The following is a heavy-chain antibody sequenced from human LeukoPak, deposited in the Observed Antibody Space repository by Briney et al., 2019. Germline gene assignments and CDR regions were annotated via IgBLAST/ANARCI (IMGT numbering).Heavy chain of an antibody. CDR1: GFTLSSYV. V-gene: IGHV3-23*01. Sequence: PGRSLRLSCAASGFTLSSYVMTWVRQAPGKGLEWVSAISGSGGSTYYADSVKGHFTISRDNSKKTLYLQMNSLRVEDTAIYYCAKGDYGDYWGQGTLVTVSS. CDR2: ISGSGGST. J-gene: IGHJ4*02. CDR3: AKGDYGDY. D-gene: IGHD3-16*01.